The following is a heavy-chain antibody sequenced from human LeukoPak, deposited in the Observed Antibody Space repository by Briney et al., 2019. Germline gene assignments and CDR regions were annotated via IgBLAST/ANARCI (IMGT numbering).Heavy chain of an antibody. CDR1: GFTVSSNY. CDR3: ARVLQWLVLDV. V-gene: IGHV3-21*01. CDR2: ISSSSSYI. J-gene: IGHJ6*04. Sequence: PGGSLRLSCAASGFTVSSNYMNWVRQAPGKGLEWVSSISSSSSYIYYADSVKGRFTISRDNAKNSLYLQMNSLRAEDTAVYYCARVLQWLVLDVWGKGTTVTVSS. D-gene: IGHD6-19*01.